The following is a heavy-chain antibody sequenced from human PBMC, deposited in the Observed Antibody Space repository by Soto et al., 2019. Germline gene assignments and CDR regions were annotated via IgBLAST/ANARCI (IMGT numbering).Heavy chain of an antibody. V-gene: IGHV1-18*04. CDR3: AREVGHMDV. D-gene: IGHD2-2*01. J-gene: IGHJ6*02. CDR2: VSPYNGDT. CDR1: GYTFTTYG. Sequence: VKVSCKASGYTFTTYGVNWVRQAPGQGLEWMGWVSPYNGDTTYAQNFQGRVTMTTDTSTRTAYMELRSLRSDDTAVYYCAREVGHMDVWAQGTTVTVSS.